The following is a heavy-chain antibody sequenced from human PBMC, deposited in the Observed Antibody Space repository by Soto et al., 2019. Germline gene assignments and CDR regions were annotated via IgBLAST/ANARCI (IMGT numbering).Heavy chain of an antibody. CDR1: GGSVSSGSYY. V-gene: IGHV4-61*01. CDR3: ARVSGQGIVATTAPTYYFDY. J-gene: IGHJ4*02. D-gene: IGHD5-12*01. CDR2: IYYSGST. Sequence: ASETLSLTCTVSGGSVSSGSYYWSWIRQPPGRGLEWIGYIYYSGSTNYNPSLKSRVTISVDTSKNQFSLKLSSVTAADTAVYYCARVSGQGIVATTAPTYYFDYWGQGTLVTVSS.